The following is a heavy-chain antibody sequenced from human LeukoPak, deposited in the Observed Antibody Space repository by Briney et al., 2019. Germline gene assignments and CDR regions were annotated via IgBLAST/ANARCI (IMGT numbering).Heavy chain of an antibody. CDR2: ITWDSGTT. D-gene: IGHD6-19*01. J-gene: IGHJ4*02. CDR3: AKGYSSGWYPFDY. CDR1: GFTFDDYT. V-gene: IGHV3-43*01. Sequence: GGSLRLSCAASGFTFDDYTMHWVRQAPGKSLEWVSLITWDSGTTYYKDSVKGRFTISRDNSKNSLYLQMNSLRTEDTALYYCAKGYSSGWYPFDYWGQGTLVTVSS.